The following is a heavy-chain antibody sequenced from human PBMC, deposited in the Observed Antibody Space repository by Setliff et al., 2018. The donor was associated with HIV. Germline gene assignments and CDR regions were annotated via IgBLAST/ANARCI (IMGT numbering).Heavy chain of an antibody. Sequence: LSLTCTVSGGSISSSTYYWVWIRQPPGKGLEWIGSIYYSGSTYYNPSLKSRVTISVDTSKNQFSLHLSSVTAADTAVYYCARSYAFDIWGQGTMVTVSS. CDR3: ARSYAFDI. J-gene: IGHJ3*02. CDR1: GGSISSSTYY. CDR2: IYYSGST. V-gene: IGHV4-39*01.